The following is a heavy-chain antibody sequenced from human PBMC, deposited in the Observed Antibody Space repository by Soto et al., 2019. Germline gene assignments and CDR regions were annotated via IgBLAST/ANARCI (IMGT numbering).Heavy chain of an antibody. Sequence: QVQLVESGGGVVQPGRSLRLSCAASGFTFSSYGMHWVRQAPGKGLEWVAVIWYDGSNKYYADSVKGRFTISRDNSKNTQYLQMNSMRAEDTAVYYCAREKAFEGYYYMDVWVKGTTVTVSS. J-gene: IGHJ6*03. CDR3: AREKAFEGYYYMDV. V-gene: IGHV3-33*01. D-gene: IGHD3-9*01. CDR2: IWYDGSNK. CDR1: GFTFSSYG.